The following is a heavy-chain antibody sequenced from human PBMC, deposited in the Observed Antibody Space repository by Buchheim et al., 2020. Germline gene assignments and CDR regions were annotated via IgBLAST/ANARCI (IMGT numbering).Heavy chain of an antibody. J-gene: IGHJ4*02. CDR3: AKDVPEYGDPESDY. Sequence: EVQVLEAGGGLVQPGGSLRLSCAASGFTFSSYAMSWVRQAPGKGLEWVSAVIPSGYTTYYADSAKGRFIISRDNSKNTLYLQMNSLRAEDTAVYYCAKDVPEYGDPESDYWGQGTL. CDR1: GFTFSSYA. D-gene: IGHD4-17*01. V-gene: IGHV3-23*01. CDR2: VIPSGYTT.